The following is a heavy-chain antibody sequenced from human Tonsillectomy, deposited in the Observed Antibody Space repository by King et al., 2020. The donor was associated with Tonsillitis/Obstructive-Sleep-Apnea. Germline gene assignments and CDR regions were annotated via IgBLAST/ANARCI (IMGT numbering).Heavy chain of an antibody. CDR2: INPNSGGT. J-gene: IGHJ6*03. CDR3: ARGYSSSWYIPSVVYRSDYMDV. CDR1: GYTFTGYY. D-gene: IGHD6-13*01. Sequence: VQLVESGAEVKKPGASVKVSCKASGYTFTGYYMHWVRQAPGQGLEWMGWINPNSGGTNYAQKFQGWVTMTRDTSISTAYMELSRLRSDDTAVYYCARGYSSSWYIPSVVYRSDYMDVWGKGTTVTVSS. V-gene: IGHV1-2*04.